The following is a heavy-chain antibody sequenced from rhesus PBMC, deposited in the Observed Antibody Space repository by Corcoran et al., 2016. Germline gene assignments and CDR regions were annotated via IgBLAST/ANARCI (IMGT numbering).Heavy chain of an antibody. Sequence: QVKLQQWGEGLVKPSETLSLICAVYGGSLSGSYSWTWVRQAPGKGLEWIGHCDGNMDRKSASPNYHPSRNILVTISKDTAQSQFSLRLNSVTAADTAVYYCARDEYGDYGVGRRFDVWGPGVLVTVSS. CDR3: ARDEYGDYGVGRRFDV. D-gene: IGHD4-23*01. V-gene: IGHV4-73*01. CDR2: MDRKSASP. J-gene: IGHJ5-1*01. CDR1: GGSLSGSYS.